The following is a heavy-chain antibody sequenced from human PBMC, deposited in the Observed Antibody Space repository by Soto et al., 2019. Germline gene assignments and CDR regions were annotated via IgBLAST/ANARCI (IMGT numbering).Heavy chain of an antibody. Sequence: QVQLVQSGAEVKKPGSSVKVSCKASGGTFKTYAITWVRQAPGQGLEWMGGISPIIGTAKYAQKFQGRVTITADESTNTDYMELSSLRPEDTAVYYCAREAVVVVASTRGWFFDLWGRGTLVSVSS. CDR1: GGTFKTYA. CDR2: ISPIIGTA. D-gene: IGHD2-15*01. V-gene: IGHV1-69*12. J-gene: IGHJ2*01. CDR3: AREAVVVVASTRGWFFDL.